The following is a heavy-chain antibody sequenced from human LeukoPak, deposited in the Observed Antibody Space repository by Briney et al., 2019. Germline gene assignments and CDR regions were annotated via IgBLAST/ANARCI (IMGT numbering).Heavy chain of an antibody. V-gene: IGHV3-23*01. CDR3: AKGSGTYVPSAFDI. CDR2: ISGGSDST. D-gene: IGHD1-26*01. CDR1: GFTFSSYA. Sequence: HPGGSLRLSCAASGFTFSSYAMMWVRQAPGKGLEWVSGISGGSDSTYYADSVKGRFTVSRDNSKNTLYLQMNTLRAEDTAVYYCAKGSGTYVPSAFDIWGQGTMVTVSS. J-gene: IGHJ3*02.